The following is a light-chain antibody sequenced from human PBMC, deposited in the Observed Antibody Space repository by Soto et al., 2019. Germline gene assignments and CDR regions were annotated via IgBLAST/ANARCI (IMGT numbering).Light chain of an antibody. J-gene: IGKJ1*01. CDR1: QSISSW. CDR2: DAS. CDR3: QHYNSYSEA. Sequence: DIQMTQSPSTLSASVGDRVTITCRASQSISSWLAWYQQKPGKAPKVLIFDASSLESGVPSRFSGSGSGTDFTLTISSLQPDDFATYYCQHYNSYSEAFGQGTKV. V-gene: IGKV1-5*01.